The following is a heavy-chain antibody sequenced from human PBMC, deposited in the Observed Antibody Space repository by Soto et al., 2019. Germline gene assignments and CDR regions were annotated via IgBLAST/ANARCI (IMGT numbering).Heavy chain of an antibody. CDR1: GGSISSFY. V-gene: IGHV4-4*07. J-gene: IGHJ4*02. CDR3: ARGPFCGGDCYFGV. Sequence: QVLLQEPGPRLVKPSETLSLTCTVAGGSISSFYWSWVRQPAGKGLEWIWRIYSSGTTNYNPSLKRRVTMSVDTSTDQFSLKLTSVTAADTAVYFCARGPFCGGDCYFGVWGQGTQVTVSS. CDR2: IYSSGTT. D-gene: IGHD2-21*02.